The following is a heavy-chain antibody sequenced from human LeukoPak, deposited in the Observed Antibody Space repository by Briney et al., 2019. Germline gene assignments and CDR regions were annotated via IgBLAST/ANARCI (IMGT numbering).Heavy chain of an antibody. V-gene: IGHV1-2*04. CDR1: GYTFTGYY. CDR3: ARGMTGTTYYGMDV. D-gene: IGHD1-7*01. CDR2: INPNSGGT. Sequence: ASVKVSCKASGYTFTGYYMHWVRQAPGQGLEWMGWINPNSGGTNYAQKFQGWVTMTRDTSISTAYMELSRLRSDDTAVYYCARGMTGTTYYGMDVWGQGTTVTVSS. J-gene: IGHJ6*02.